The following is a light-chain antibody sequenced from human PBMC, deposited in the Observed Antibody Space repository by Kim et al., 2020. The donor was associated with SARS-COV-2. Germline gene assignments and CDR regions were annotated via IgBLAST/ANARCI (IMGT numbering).Light chain of an antibody. CDR1: QNISSD. CDR3: LQSGGLPHT. J-gene: IGKJ2*01. Sequence: SVTPKGKVPIPYRASQNISSDLHWYQQKPDHSPKLLIKYASQSISGVPPRFSSSGSGTDFTLTINSLEAEDAAMYYCLQSGGLPHTFGQGTKLEI. V-gene: IGKV6-21*02. CDR2: YAS.